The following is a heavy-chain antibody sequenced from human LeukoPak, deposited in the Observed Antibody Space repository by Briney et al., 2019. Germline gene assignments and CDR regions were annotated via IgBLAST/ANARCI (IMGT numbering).Heavy chain of an antibody. CDR1: GFTISFYW. CDR3: ARVPHYYDSSAHTFDY. CDR2: ISSSSSYK. Sequence: PGGPLRLSCAASGFTISFYWMSWIRQAPGRGLELVSYISSSSSYKNYADSVKGRYTISRANDKNSLYLQMNSLRAEDTAVYYCARVPHYYDSSAHTFDYWGQGTLVTVSS. D-gene: IGHD3-22*01. J-gene: IGHJ4*02. V-gene: IGHV3-11*06.